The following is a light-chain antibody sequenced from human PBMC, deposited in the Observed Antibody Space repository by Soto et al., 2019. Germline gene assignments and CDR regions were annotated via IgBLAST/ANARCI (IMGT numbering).Light chain of an antibody. V-gene: IGKV1-33*01. Sequence: DIQMTQSPSSLSASVVDRVTITCQASQDINNYVNWYQQTPGKAPKLLIFDASTLKTGVPSRFSGSGSGTDIRFTISSLQPEDIATDYCQQSNDLVSFGQGTRLEI. J-gene: IGKJ5*01. CDR1: QDINNY. CDR2: DAS. CDR3: QQSNDLVS.